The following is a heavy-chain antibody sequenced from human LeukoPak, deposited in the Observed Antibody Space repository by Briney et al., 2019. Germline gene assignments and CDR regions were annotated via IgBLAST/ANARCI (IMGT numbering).Heavy chain of an antibody. CDR2: ISYDGSNK. J-gene: IGHJ4*02. D-gene: IGHD6-13*01. Sequence: PGGSLRLSCAASGFTFSSYAMHWVRQAPGKGLEWVAVISYDGSNKYYADPVKGRFTISRDNSKNTLYLQMNSLRAEDTAVYYCARPVAAAAGYFDYWGQGTLVTVSS. CDR3: ARPVAAAAGYFDY. CDR1: GFTFSSYA. V-gene: IGHV3-30-3*01.